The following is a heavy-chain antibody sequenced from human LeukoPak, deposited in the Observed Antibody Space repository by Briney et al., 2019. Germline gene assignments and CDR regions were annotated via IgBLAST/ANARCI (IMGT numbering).Heavy chain of an antibody. CDR1: GFSFSSYG. Sequence: GGSLRLSCAASGFSFSSYGMHWVRQAPGKGLEWVAVISYDGSDEYYADSVKGRFTISRDNSKSTLYLQMNSLRAEDMAVYYCAKRKAGTSWYLIDYWGQGTLVTVSS. CDR2: ISYDGSDE. J-gene: IGHJ4*02. CDR3: AKRKAGTSWYLIDY. V-gene: IGHV3-30*18. D-gene: IGHD6-13*01.